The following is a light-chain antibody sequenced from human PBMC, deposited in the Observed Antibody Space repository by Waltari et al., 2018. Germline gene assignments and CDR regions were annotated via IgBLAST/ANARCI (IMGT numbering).Light chain of an antibody. CDR1: SSDVGNYNF. J-gene: IGLJ3*02. V-gene: IGLV2-23*01. CDR2: EGS. CDR3: CSYAGSKTPWV. Sequence: QSVLTQPASVSGSPGQSITISCTGSSSDVGNYNFVSWYQQHPDEAPKLVIYEGSKRPSGISIRFSGSKSGNTASLTISRLQAEDEADYFCCSYAGSKTPWVFGGGTRVTVL.